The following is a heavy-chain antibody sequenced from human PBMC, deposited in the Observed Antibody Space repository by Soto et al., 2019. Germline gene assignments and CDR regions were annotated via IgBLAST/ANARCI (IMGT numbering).Heavy chain of an antibody. V-gene: IGHV1-69*06. CDR1: GVTFSSYA. CDR2: IIPIFGTA. D-gene: IGHD3-10*01. CDR3: ARIDSHRGPYYGSGSKQYYYYGMDA. Sequence: GASVKVSCKASGVTFSSYAISWVRQAPGQGLEWMGGIIPIFGTANYAQKFQGRVTITADKSTSTAYMELSSLRSEDTAVYYCARIDSHRGPYYGSGSKQYYYYGMDAWGQGTTVTVSS. J-gene: IGHJ6*02.